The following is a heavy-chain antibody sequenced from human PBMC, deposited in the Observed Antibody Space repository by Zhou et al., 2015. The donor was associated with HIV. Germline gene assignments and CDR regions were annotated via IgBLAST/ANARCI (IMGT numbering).Heavy chain of an antibody. V-gene: IGHV1-3*05. CDR1: GYTFSIYA. J-gene: IGHJ3*02. Sequence: QVQLVQSGAEEKKPGASVKVSCKASGYTFSIYALHWMRQAPGQRLEWMGWINAGSDDTRYSQKFQGRVTITRDASASTVYMELSSLRSEDTAVYYCAREPNWNSDLDAFDIWGQGTMVTVSS. D-gene: IGHD1-20*01. CDR2: INAGSDDT. CDR3: AREPNWNSDLDAFDI.